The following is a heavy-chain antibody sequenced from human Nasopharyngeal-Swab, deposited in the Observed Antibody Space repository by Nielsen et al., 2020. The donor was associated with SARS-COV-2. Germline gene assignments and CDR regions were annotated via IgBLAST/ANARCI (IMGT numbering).Heavy chain of an antibody. CDR3: AREGVVPAAMYYYYGMDV. J-gene: IGHJ6*02. CDR1: GYTFTGYY. Sequence: ASVKVSCKASGYTFTGYYMHWVRQAPGQGLEWMGWINPNSGGTNYAQKLQGRVTMTTDTSTSTAYMELRSLRSDDTAVYYCAREGVVPAAMYYYYGMDVWGQGTTVTVSS. D-gene: IGHD2-2*01. CDR2: INPNSGGT. V-gene: IGHV1-2*02.